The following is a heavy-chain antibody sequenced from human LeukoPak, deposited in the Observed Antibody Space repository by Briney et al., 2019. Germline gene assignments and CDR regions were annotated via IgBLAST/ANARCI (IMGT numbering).Heavy chain of an antibody. D-gene: IGHD3-3*01. J-gene: IGHJ3*02. CDR2: ISDDGSKK. Sequence: GGSLRLSCVASYFSFSSYGMHWVRQVPGKGLEWVAVISDDGSKKHYADSVKGRFSISRDNSEDTVYLQMNSLRTEDTAIYYCAKDYVLRGIWGQGTMVTVSS. V-gene: IGHV3-30*18. CDR1: YFSFSSYG. CDR3: AKDYVLRGI.